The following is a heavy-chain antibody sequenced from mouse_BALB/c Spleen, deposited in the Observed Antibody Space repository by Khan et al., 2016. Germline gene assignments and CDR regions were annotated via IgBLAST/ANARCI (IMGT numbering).Heavy chain of an antibody. J-gene: IGHJ2*01. CDR2: FYPGDGDT. V-gene: IGHV1-80*01. Sequence: QVQRQQSGAELVRPGSSVKISCKVSGYAFSIYWTNWVKQRLGQGIQWIGQFYPGDGDTAYNGTFKDKATLTADKSSSTVYMQLSCLTSEDSAVYYCARSGYGYDYWGQGTTVTVSS. D-gene: IGHD2-2*01. CDR3: ARSGYGYDY. CDR1: GYAFSIYW.